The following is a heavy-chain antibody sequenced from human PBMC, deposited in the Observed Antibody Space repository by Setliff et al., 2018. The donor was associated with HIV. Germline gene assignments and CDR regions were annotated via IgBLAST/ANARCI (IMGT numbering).Heavy chain of an antibody. CDR2: VYYSGST. J-gene: IGHJ6*03. D-gene: IGHD3-22*01. CDR3: ARGNYDTSDYYTNFYYYYMDV. CDR1: GGSISSYY. V-gene: IGHV4-59*01. Sequence: PSETLSLTCTVSGGSISSYYWSWVRKPPGKGLEWIGYVYYSGSTSYSPSLRGRVTMSVDPSKNQFSLKLNSVTAADTAIYYCARGNYDTSDYYTNFYYYYMDVWGKGTAVTVSS.